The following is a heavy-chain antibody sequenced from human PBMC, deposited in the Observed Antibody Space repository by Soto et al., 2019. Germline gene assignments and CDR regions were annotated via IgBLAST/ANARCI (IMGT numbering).Heavy chain of an antibody. CDR3: AGGGGGGYYFDSSGYLDY. Sequence: QVQLQESGPGLVKPSQTLSLTCTVSGDSISSGGYCWSWIRQHPGKGLEWIGYISNSGNTYYNPSLSGRVTISVDTSENQFSLKLTSVTAADTGVYYCAGGGGGGYYFDSSGYLDYWGQGTLVTVSS. D-gene: IGHD3-22*01. CDR1: GDSISSGGYC. J-gene: IGHJ4*02. V-gene: IGHV4-31*03. CDR2: ISNSGNT.